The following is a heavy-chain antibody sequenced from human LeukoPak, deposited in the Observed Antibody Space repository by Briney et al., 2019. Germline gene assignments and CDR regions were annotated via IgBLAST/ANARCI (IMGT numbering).Heavy chain of an antibody. V-gene: IGHV3-9*01. D-gene: IGHD3-10*01. CDR3: AKDGGGLLWFGETSHFDY. J-gene: IGHJ4*02. CDR2: ISWNSGSI. CDR1: GFTFDDYA. Sequence: GGSLRLSCAASGFTFDDYAMHWVRQAPGKGLEWVSGISWNSGSIGYADSVKGRFTISRDNAKNSLYLQMNSLRAEDTAVYYCAKDGGGLLWFGETSHFDYWGQGTLVTVSS.